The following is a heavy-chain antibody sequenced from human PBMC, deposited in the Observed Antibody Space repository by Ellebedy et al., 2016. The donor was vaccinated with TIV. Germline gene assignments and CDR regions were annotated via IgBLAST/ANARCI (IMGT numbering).Heavy chain of an antibody. V-gene: IGHV3-7*01. CDR1: GFTFSTFW. CDR2: INEDGGEK. D-gene: IGHD3-3*02. Sequence: GGSLRLXXAASGFTFSTFWMTWVRQPPGKGLEWVANINEDGGEKYYVDSVKGRFTISRDNAKNSLYLQMDSLRAEDTAVYYCIRTSRHLDSWGQGTLVTVSS. CDR3: IRTSRHLDS. J-gene: IGHJ4*02.